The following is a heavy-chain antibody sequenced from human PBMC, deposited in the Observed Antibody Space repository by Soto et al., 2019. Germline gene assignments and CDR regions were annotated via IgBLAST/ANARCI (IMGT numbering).Heavy chain of an antibody. J-gene: IGHJ5*02. CDR3: ARDDSSWYSLHWFDP. CDR2: ISYDGSNK. V-gene: IGHV3-30-3*01. D-gene: IGHD6-13*01. CDR1: GFTFSSYA. Sequence: QPGGSLRLSCAASGFTFSSYAMHWVRQAPGKGLEWVAVISYDGSNKYYADSAKGRFTISRDNSKNTLYLQMNSLRAEDTAVYHCARDDSSWYSLHWFDPWGQGTLVTVSS.